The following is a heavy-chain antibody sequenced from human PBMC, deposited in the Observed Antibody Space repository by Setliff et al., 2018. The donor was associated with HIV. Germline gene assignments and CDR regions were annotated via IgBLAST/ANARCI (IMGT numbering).Heavy chain of an antibody. D-gene: IGHD2-15*01. J-gene: IGHJ5*02. CDR2: VYYSRTSSHENFFHTGTT. CDR3: ARGGASSKYLDP. CDR1: GGSISDSH. V-gene: IGHV4-59*01. Sequence: SETLSLTCTVSGGSISDSHWSWIRQPPGKGLEWIGYVYYSRTSSHENFFHTGTTKYNPSLESRVTISQDTSKNQFSLRLTSVTGADTAVYYCARGGASSKYLDPWGQGTLVTVSS.